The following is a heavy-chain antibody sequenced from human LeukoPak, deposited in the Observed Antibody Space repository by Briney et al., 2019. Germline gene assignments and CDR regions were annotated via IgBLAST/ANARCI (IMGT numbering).Heavy chain of an antibody. V-gene: IGHV4-34*01. CDR1: GGSFSDYY. J-gene: IGHJ4*02. CDR3: ARGGIFGVVKKIKNYFDY. D-gene: IGHD3-3*01. CDR2: INHSGST. Sequence: SETLSLTCAVYGGSFSDYYWSWIRQPPGKGLEWIGAINHSGSTNYNPSLKSRVTMSVDTSKNQFSLKLSSVTAADTAVYFCARGGIFGVVKKIKNYFDYWGQGTLVTVSS.